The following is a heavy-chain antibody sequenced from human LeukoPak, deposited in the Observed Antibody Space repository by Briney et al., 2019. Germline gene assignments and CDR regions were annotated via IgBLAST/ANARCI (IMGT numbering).Heavy chain of an antibody. CDR1: GYSFTSYW. Sequence: GESLKISCKGSGYSFTSYWIGWVRQMPGKGLEWMGIIYPGDSDTRYSPSFQGQVTISADKSISTAYLQWSSLKASDTAMYYCARRGYCSGGSCFSHAFDNWGQGTMVTVSS. D-gene: IGHD2-15*01. CDR2: IYPGDSDT. J-gene: IGHJ3*02. CDR3: ARRGYCSGGSCFSHAFDN. V-gene: IGHV5-51*01.